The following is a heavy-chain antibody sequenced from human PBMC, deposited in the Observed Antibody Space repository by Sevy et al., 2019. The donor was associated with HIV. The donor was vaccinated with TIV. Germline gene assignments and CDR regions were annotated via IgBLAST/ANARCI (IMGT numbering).Heavy chain of an antibody. CDR1: GFTFSTYD. CDR3: ARACAAAGGKSGLIDVLDI. Sequence: GGSLRLSCVASGFTFSTYDMHWVRQVKGKGLEWVSGIGTLKDTYYPDSVKGRFIDFREDAKNSLYLQMNILRAGDTAVYYCARACAAAGGKSGLIDVLDIWGQGTLVTVSS. J-gene: IGHJ3*02. V-gene: IGHV3-13*01. CDR2: IGTLKDT. D-gene: IGHD6-13*01.